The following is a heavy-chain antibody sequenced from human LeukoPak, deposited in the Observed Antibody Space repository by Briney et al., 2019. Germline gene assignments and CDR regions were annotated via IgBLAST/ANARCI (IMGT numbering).Heavy chain of an antibody. CDR1: GGSISSGDYY. CDR3: ARAEGVAAEFDY. V-gene: IGHV4-30-4*01. J-gene: IGHJ4*02. D-gene: IGHD2-15*01. Sequence: SQTLSLTCTVSGGSISSGDYYWRWIRQPPGKGLEWIGYIYYSGSTYYNPSLKSRVTISVYTSKNQFSLKLSSVTAADTAVYYCARAEGVAAEFDYWGQGTLVTVSS. CDR2: IYYSGST.